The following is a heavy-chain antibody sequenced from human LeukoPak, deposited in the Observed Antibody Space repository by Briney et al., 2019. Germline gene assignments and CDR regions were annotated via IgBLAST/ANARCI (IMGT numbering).Heavy chain of an antibody. D-gene: IGHD3-22*01. Sequence: SETLSLTCTVSGGSISSGSYYWSWIRQPAGKGLEWIGRIYTSGSTNYNPSLKSRVTISVDTSKNQFSLKLSSVTAADTAVYYCATYREYYYDSSGPGYFDLWGRGTLVTVSS. V-gene: IGHV4-61*02. J-gene: IGHJ2*01. CDR2: IYTSGST. CDR1: GGSISSGSYY. CDR3: ATYREYYYDSSGPGYFDL.